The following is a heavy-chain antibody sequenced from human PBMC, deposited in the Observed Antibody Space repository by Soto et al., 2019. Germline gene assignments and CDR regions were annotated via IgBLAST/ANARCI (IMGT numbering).Heavy chain of an antibody. Sequence: ASVKVSCKASGYTFTSYGISWVRQAPGQGLEWMGGISAYKGNTNYAQKLQGRVTITTDAYTSTAYMELRSLRADDTVVYYCAGDGDDDYVWGSFDYWGQGTLVTVSS. J-gene: IGHJ4*02. CDR2: ISAYKGNT. D-gene: IGHD3-16*01. CDR1: GYTFTSYG. CDR3: AGDGDDDYVWGSFDY. V-gene: IGHV1-18*01.